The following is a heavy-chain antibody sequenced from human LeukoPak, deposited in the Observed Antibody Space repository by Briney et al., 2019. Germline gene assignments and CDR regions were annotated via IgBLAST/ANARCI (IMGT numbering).Heavy chain of an antibody. CDR1: GFDGSSIF. V-gene: IGHV3-66*01. Sequence: AGGSLRLSCEASGFDGSSIFMNWVRQIPGKGLEAVSVLYAGRTAWDRHSVNDRFIVSRDTSKKTLFLHMNNLRVEDTAVYFCAMSCVQHDHDHWGQGTPVVVSS. CDR3: AMSCVQHDHDH. CDR2: LYAGRTA. D-gene: IGHD1-26*01. J-gene: IGHJ5*02.